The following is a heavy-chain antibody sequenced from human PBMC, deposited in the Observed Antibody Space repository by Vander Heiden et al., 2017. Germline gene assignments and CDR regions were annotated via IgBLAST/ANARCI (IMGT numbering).Heavy chain of an antibody. V-gene: IGHV1-69*01. CDR1: GGTLIRLG. J-gene: IGHJ6*02. D-gene: IGHD2-15*01. CDR2: IIPIFGTA. CDR3: ARDIVVVVAATNMNYYYYGMDV. Sequence: QGPLVESGGEGTKPGSAGEVSCKAAGGTLIRLGTRRRRQAPGQGLEWMGGIIPIFGTANYAQKFQGRVTITADESTSTAYMELSSLRSEDTAVYYCARDIVVVVAATNMNYYYYGMDVWGQGTTVTVSS.